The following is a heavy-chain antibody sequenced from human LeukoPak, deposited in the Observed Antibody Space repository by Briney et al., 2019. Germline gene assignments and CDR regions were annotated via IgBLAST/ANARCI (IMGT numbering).Heavy chain of an antibody. CDR3: AMRRTSSAYSDLDY. CDR1: EFTFSSYA. Sequence: GGSLRLFCAASEFTFSSYAMSWVRQAPGKGLEWVSSIISSGSSTYCADSVKGRFTISRDNSKNTLYLQMNSLRAEDTAVYYCAMRRTSSAYSDLDYWGQGTLVTVSS. CDR2: IISSGSST. J-gene: IGHJ4*02. D-gene: IGHD3-22*01. V-gene: IGHV3-23*01.